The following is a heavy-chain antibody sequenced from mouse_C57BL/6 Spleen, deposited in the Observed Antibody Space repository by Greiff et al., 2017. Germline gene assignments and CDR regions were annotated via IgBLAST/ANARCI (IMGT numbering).Heavy chain of an antibody. CDR1: GYTFTSYG. V-gene: IGHV1-81*01. J-gene: IGHJ4*01. CDR2: IYPRSGNT. Sequence: QVQLQQSGAELARPGASVKLSCKASGYTFTSYGISWVKQRTGQGLEWIGEIYPRSGNTYYNEKFKGKATLTADKSSSTAYMELRSLPSEDSAVYFCAREDYYYGSSGGYAMDYWGQGTSVTVSS. D-gene: IGHD1-1*01. CDR3: AREDYYYGSSGGYAMDY.